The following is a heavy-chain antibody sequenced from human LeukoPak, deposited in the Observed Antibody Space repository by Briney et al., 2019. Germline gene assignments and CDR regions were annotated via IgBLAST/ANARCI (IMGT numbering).Heavy chain of an antibody. CDR2: IYHSGSP. V-gene: IGHV4-30-2*01. CDR1: GGSISSGGYY. CDR3: ARARDYYDSSPDFDY. Sequence: SETLSLTCTVSGGSISSGGYYWSWVRQPPGRGGEGVGYIYHSGSPYYNPSLKSRVTISVDRSKNQFSLKLSSVTAADTAVYYCARARDYYDSSPDFDYWGQGTLVTVSS. J-gene: IGHJ4*02. D-gene: IGHD3-22*01.